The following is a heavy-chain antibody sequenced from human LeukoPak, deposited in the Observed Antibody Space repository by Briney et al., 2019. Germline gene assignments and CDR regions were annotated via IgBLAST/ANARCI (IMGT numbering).Heavy chain of an antibody. Sequence: GSLRLPCAASGFTFSSYSMTWVRQAPGKGLEWVSSISTDSSYIYYADSVKGRFTISRDNAKNSLYLQMNSLRAEDTAVYYCARPGESGYVSNGLDVWGQGTTVTVSS. V-gene: IGHV3-21*01. D-gene: IGHD5-12*01. CDR3: ARPGESGYVSNGLDV. J-gene: IGHJ6*02. CDR1: GFTFSSYS. CDR2: ISTDSSYI.